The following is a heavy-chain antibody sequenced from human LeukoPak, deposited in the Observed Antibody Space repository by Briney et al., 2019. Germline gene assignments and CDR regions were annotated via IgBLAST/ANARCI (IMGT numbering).Heavy chain of an antibody. D-gene: IGHD4/OR15-4a*01. CDR3: AHTRHGATPTRLDF. J-gene: IGHJ4*02. Sequence: ESGLTLVKPTQTLTLTCSFSGFSLTSGGEGVAWIRQPPGKAPEWLALIYWDDDKRFRPSLQNRLTVSKDTSKNQVVLSMTKMDPLDTGTYYCAHTRHGATPTRLDFWGQGILVVVS. CDR2: IYWDDDK. CDR1: GFSLTSGGEG. V-gene: IGHV2-5*02.